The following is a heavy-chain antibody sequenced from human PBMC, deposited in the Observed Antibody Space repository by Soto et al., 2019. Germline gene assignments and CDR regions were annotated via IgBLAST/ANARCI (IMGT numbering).Heavy chain of an antibody. CDR3: ATGHSSVYGYFAY. Sequence: GGSLRLSCAASGFTFSSYCMHWVRQAPGKGLEWVAVISYDGSNKYYADSVKGRFTISRDNSKNTLYLQMNSLRAEDTAVYYYATGHSSVYGYFAYGGKETLVPVSS. CDR1: GFTFSSYC. J-gene: IGHJ4*02. V-gene: IGHV3-30*03. D-gene: IGHD3-22*01. CDR2: ISYDGSNK.